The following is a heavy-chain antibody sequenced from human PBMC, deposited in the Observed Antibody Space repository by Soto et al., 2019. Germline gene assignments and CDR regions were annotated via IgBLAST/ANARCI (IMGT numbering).Heavy chain of an antibody. D-gene: IGHD6-25*01. J-gene: IGHJ3*02. CDR1: GYTFTSYD. V-gene: IGHV1-8*01. Sequence: ASVKVSCKASGYTFTSYDINWVRQATGQGLEWMGWMNPNSGNTGYAQKFQGRVAMTRNTSISTAYMELSSLRSEDTAVYYCASSWAYSSGHDAFDIWGQGTMVTVSS. CDR3: ASSWAYSSGHDAFDI. CDR2: MNPNSGNT.